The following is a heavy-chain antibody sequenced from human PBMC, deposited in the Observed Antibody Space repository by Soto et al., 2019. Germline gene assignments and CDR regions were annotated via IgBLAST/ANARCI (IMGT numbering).Heavy chain of an antibody. CDR3: ARGTVTTWYYYYGMDV. V-gene: IGHV3-30-3*01. Sequence: QVQLVESGGGGVQPGRSLRLSCAASGFTFSSYAMHWVRQAPGKGLEWVAVIAYDGSNKYYADSVKGRFTISRDNSKNTLYLQMNSLRAEDTAVYYCARGTVTTWYYYYGMDVWGQGTTVTVSS. CDR1: GFTFSSYA. J-gene: IGHJ6*02. CDR2: IAYDGSNK. D-gene: IGHD4-17*01.